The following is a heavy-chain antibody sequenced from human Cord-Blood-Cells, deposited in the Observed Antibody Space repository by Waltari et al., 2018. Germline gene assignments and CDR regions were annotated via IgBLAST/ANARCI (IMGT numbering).Heavy chain of an antibody. CDR2: ISWNSGSI. D-gene: IGHD3-3*01. V-gene: IGHV3-9*01. Sequence: EVQLVESGGGLVQPGRSLRLSCAASGFTFDDYAMHWVRQAPGKGLEWVSGISWNSGSIGYADSVKGRFTISRDNAKNSLYLQMNSLRAEDTALYYCAKDIVPVYDFWSDYDAFDIWGQGTMVTVSS. CDR3: AKDIVPVYDFWSDYDAFDI. J-gene: IGHJ3*02. CDR1: GFTFDDYA.